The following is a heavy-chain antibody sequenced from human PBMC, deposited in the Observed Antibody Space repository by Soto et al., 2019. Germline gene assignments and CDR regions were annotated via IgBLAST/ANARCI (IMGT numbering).Heavy chain of an antibody. Sequence: PSETLSLTCTVSGGSISSYYWSWIRQPPGKGLEWIGYIYYSGSTNYSPSLKSRVTISVDTSKNQFSLKLSSVTAADTAVYYCARSRRYSGYPPGYYYYGMDVWGQGTTVTVSS. J-gene: IGHJ6*02. V-gene: IGHV4-59*01. CDR1: GGSISSYY. D-gene: IGHD5-12*01. CDR2: IYYSGST. CDR3: ARSRRYSGYPPGYYYYGMDV.